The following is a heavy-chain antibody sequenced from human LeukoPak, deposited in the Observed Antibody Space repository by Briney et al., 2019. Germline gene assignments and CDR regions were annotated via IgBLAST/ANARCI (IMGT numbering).Heavy chain of an antibody. CDR1: GATFTTYA. D-gene: IGHD5-24*01. Sequence: SVYVSCKPSGATFTTYAISWVRQAPGHGLAWLGGIIPIFGTANYAQKFQGRVTITADESTSTAYMELSSLRSEDTAVYYCASYLPRRDGYNFDYWGQGTLVTVSS. V-gene: IGHV1-69*13. CDR3: ASYLPRRDGYNFDY. J-gene: IGHJ4*02. CDR2: IIPIFGTA.